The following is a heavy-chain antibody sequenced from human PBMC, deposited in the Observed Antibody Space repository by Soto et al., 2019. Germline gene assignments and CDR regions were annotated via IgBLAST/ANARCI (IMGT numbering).Heavy chain of an antibody. CDR1: GGTFSSYT. J-gene: IGHJ6*02. D-gene: IGHD2-21*02. Sequence: QVQLVQSGAEVKKPGSSVKVSCKASGGTFSSYTISWVRQAPGQGLEWMGRIIPILGIANYAQKFQGRVTITADKSTSTAYMELSSLSSEDTAVYYCAREATYCGGDCYAYGMDVWGQGTTVTVSS. CDR2: IIPILGIA. CDR3: AREATYCGGDCYAYGMDV. V-gene: IGHV1-69*08.